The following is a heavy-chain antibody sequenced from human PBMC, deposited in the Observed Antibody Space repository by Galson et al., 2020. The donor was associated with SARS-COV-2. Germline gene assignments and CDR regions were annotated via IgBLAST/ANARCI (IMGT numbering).Heavy chain of an antibody. Sequence: ASETLSPTCDVSGYSITSGFYWGWVRQSPRTGLEWIGNIYHRGATYYNPSLRGRVTISVDTSKNQFYLRLSSVTAADTAVYYCARDHSGSGSYFSVFDPWGQGTLVTVSS. J-gene: IGHJ5*02. CDR2: IYHRGAT. D-gene: IGHD3-10*01. CDR3: ARDHSGSGSYFSVFDP. V-gene: IGHV4-38-2*02. CDR1: GYSITSGFY.